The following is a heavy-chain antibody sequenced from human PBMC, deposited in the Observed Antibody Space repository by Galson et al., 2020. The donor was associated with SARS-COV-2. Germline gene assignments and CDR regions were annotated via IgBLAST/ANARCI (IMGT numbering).Heavy chain of an antibody. CDR1: GYSFTSYW. CDR2: IYPGDSDT. V-gene: IGHV5-51*01. Sequence: GESLKISCKGSGYSFTSYWIGWVRQMPGKGLEWMGIIYPGDSDTRYSPSFQGQVTISADKSISTAYLQWSSLKALDTAMYYCARHSYNYYDSSSHFDYWGQGTLVTVSS. CDR3: ARHSYNYYDSSSHFDY. D-gene: IGHD3-22*01. J-gene: IGHJ4*02.